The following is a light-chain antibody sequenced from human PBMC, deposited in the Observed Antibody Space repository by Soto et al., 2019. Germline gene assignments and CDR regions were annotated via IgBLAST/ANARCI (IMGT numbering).Light chain of an antibody. V-gene: IGLV2-14*01. CDR2: DVS. Sequence: QSALTQPASVSGSHGQSITISCTGTSSDVGGYNYVSWYQQHPGKAPKHMIYDVSNRPSGVSNRFSGSKSGNTASLTISGLQAEDEADYYCSSYTSSSTVVFGGGTKLTVL. J-gene: IGLJ2*01. CDR1: SSDVGGYNY. CDR3: SSYTSSSTVV.